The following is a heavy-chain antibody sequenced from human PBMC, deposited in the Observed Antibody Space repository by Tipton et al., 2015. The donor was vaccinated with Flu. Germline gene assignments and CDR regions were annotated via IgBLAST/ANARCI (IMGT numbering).Heavy chain of an antibody. Sequence: LRLSCTVSGASFRDFYWSWIRQTPGKGLEWIGYIFYNGITNYNPSLKGRVTISVDASKNQFSLKLSSVTAADTAVYYCARSPGYYFDYWGQGTLVTVSS. CDR3: ARSPGYYFDY. CDR1: GASFRDFY. CDR2: IFYNGIT. V-gene: IGHV4-59*01. J-gene: IGHJ4*02.